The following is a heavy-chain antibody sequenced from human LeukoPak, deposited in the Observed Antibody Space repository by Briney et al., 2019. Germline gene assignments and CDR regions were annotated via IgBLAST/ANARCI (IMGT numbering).Heavy chain of an antibody. D-gene: IGHD6-6*01. CDR1: GFTFGDYA. V-gene: IGHV3-49*01. J-gene: IGHJ4*02. CDR3: TRDLQLQDGFDH. Sequence: PGRSLRLSCATSGFTFGDYAILWFRRAPGKGLECLGFIRNDAYAWTTAYAASVKGRFTFSRDGSKSIAYLQMNSLETEDTAVYYCTRDLQLQDGFDHWGQGTLVTVSS. CDR2: IRNDAYAWTT.